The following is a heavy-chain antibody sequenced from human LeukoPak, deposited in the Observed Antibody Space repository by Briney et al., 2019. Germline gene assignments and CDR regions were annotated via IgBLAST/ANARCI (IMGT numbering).Heavy chain of an antibody. Sequence: SETLSLTCTVSGGSISSYYWSWIRQPPGKGLEWIGYICCSGSTNYNPSLKSRVTISVDTSKNQFSLKLSSVTAADTAVYYCARGHSSSWDYYFDYWGQGTLVTVSS. CDR1: GGSISSYY. CDR2: ICCSGST. D-gene: IGHD6-13*01. CDR3: ARGHSSSWDYYFDY. J-gene: IGHJ4*02. V-gene: IGHV4-59*01.